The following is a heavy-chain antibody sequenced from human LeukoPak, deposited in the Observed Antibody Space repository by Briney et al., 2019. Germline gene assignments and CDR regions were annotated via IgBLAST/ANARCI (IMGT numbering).Heavy chain of an antibody. V-gene: IGHV4-34*01. D-gene: IGHD2-21*01. J-gene: IGHJ4*02. Sequence: PSETLSLTCAVYGGSFSGYYWSWIRQSPGKGLEWIGEINHSGSTNYNPSLKSRVTISVDTSKNQFSLKLSSVTAADTAVYYCARLGGLAGYWGQGTLVTVSS. CDR3: ARLGGLAGY. CDR2: INHSGST. CDR1: GGSFSGYY.